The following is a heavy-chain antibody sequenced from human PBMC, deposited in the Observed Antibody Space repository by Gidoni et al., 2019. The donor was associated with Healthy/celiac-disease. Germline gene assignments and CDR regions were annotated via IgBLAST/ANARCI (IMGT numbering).Heavy chain of an antibody. D-gene: IGHD3-3*01. J-gene: IGHJ6*03. CDR3: ARDASITIFGVVIKEYYYYYYMDV. V-gene: IGHV3-48*02. CDR2: ISSSSSNI. Sequence: EVQLVESGGGLVQPGGSLSLSCAASGFTFSSYSMNWFRQAPGKGLEWVSYISSSSSNIYYADSVKGRFTISRDNDKNSLYLQMNSLRDEDTAVYYCARDASITIFGVVIKEYYYYYYMDVWGKGTTGTVSS. CDR1: GFTFSSYS.